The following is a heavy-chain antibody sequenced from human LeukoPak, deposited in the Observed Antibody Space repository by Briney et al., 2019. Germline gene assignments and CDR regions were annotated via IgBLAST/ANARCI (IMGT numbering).Heavy chain of an antibody. CDR2: ISYDGSIK. J-gene: IGHJ4*02. Sequence: PGGSLRLSCAASGFTFSSYAMHWVRQAPGKGLEWVAVISYDGSIKYYAASVKGRFTISRDNSKNTLYLQMNSPRAEDTAVYYCARDYKWFGELLLWYFDCWGQGTLVTVSS. CDR1: GFTFSSYA. V-gene: IGHV3-30*04. CDR3: ARDYKWFGELLLWYFDC. D-gene: IGHD3-10*01.